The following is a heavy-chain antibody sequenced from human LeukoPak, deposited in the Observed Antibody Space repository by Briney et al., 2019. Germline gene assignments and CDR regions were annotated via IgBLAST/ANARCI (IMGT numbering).Heavy chain of an antibody. V-gene: IGHV3-7*01. CDR1: GFTFSSYS. CDR3: ARVQWELRGVGSYFEY. J-gene: IGHJ4*02. D-gene: IGHD1-26*01. Sequence: GGSLRLPCAASGFTFSSYSMNWVRQAPGKGLEWVANIKQDGSEKYYVDSVKGRFTMSRDNAKNSLYLQMNSLRAEDTAVYYCARVQWELRGVGSYFEYWGQGALVTVSS. CDR2: IKQDGSEK.